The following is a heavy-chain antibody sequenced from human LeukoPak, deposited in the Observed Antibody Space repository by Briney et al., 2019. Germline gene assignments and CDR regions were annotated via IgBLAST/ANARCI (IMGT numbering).Heavy chain of an antibody. CDR3: ASFTAATFDPDY. J-gene: IGHJ4*02. V-gene: IGHV4-4*07. CDR2: IYTSGST. CDR1: GGSISSYY. Sequence: SETLSLTCTVSGGSISSYYWSWIRQPAGKGLEWIGRIYTSGSTNYNPSPKSRVTISVDTSKNQFSLKLSSVTAADTAVYYCASFTAATFDPDYWGQGTLVTVSS. D-gene: IGHD6-13*01.